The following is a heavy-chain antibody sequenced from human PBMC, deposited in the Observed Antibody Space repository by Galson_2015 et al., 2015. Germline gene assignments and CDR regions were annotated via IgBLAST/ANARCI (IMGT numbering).Heavy chain of an antibody. Sequence: SLRLSCAASGFTFSSYAMHWARQTPGKGLEWVAVVSYDGGDKYYADSVKGRFTISRDNSKNTVNLEMNSLRTEDTALYYCVRSYQLGIDWFDPWGQGTLVTVTS. J-gene: IGHJ5*02. CDR2: VSYDGGDK. V-gene: IGHV3-30-3*01. D-gene: IGHD7-27*01. CDR3: VRSYQLGIDWFDP. CDR1: GFTFSSYA.